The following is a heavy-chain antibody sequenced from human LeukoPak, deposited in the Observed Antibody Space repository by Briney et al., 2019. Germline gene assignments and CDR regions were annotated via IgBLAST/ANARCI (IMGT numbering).Heavy chain of an antibody. CDR2: IYYSGST. V-gene: IGHV4-59*12. J-gene: IGHJ3*02. CDR1: GGSISSYY. CDR3: ARVRWGTGAFDI. Sequence: SETLSLTCTVSGGSISSYYWSWIRQPPGKGLEWIGYIYYSGSTNYNPSLKSRVTISVDTSKNQFSLKLSSVTAADTAVYYCARVRWGTGAFDIWGQGTMVTVSS. D-gene: IGHD5-24*01.